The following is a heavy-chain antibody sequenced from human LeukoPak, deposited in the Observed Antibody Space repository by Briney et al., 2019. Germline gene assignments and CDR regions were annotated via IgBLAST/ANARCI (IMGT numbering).Heavy chain of an antibody. V-gene: IGHV4-34*01. CDR3: ARLLIRSFDY. Sequence: SETLSLTCAVYGGSLSGYYWSWIRQPPGKGLEWIGEINHSGSTNYNPSLKSRVTISVDTSKNQFSLKLSSVTAADTAVYYCARLLIRSFDYWGQGTLVTVSS. D-gene: IGHD3-22*01. J-gene: IGHJ4*02. CDR1: GGSLSGYY. CDR2: INHSGST.